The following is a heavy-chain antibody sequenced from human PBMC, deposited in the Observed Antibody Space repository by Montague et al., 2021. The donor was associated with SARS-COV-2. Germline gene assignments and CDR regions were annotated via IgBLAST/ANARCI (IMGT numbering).Heavy chain of an antibody. Sequence: CAISGDSVANNRATSDENRHAPSRRLELLGRTYYRSKWHNDYAVSGKSRVIINPDTSNNRISLQLNSVTPEDTAVYYCARAYCGGDCYFYWYFDLWGSGTLVTVSS. D-gene: IGHD2-21*02. J-gene: IGHJ2*01. CDR3: ARAYCGGDCYFYWYFDL. CDR1: GDSVANNRAT. V-gene: IGHV6-1*01. CDR2: TYYRSKWHN.